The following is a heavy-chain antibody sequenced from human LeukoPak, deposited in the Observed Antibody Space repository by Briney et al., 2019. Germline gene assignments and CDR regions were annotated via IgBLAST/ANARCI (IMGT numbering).Heavy chain of an antibody. V-gene: IGHV3-30*18. CDR1: GFTFSSYG. CDR3: AKSGSLSGSYLVDP. CDR2: ISYDGSNK. D-gene: IGHD1-26*01. Sequence: GGSLRLSCAASGFTFSSYGMHWVRQAPGKGLEWVAVISYDGSNKYYADSVKGRFTISRDNSKNTLYPQMNSLRAEDTAVYYCAKSGSLSGSYLVDPWGQGTLVTVSS. J-gene: IGHJ5*02.